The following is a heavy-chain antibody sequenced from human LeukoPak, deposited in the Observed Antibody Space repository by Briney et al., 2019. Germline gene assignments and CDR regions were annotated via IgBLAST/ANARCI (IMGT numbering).Heavy chain of an antibody. CDR3: ARGLRAFGVRGVIRW. CDR1: GYTFTSYY. V-gene: IGHV1-46*01. Sequence: ASVKVSCKASGYTFTSYYMHWVRQAPGQGLEWMGIINPSGGSTSYAQKFQGRVTMTRNTSISTAYMELSSLRSEDTAVYYCARGLRAFGVRGVIRWWGQGTLVTVSS. D-gene: IGHD3-10*01. J-gene: IGHJ4*02. CDR2: INPSGGST.